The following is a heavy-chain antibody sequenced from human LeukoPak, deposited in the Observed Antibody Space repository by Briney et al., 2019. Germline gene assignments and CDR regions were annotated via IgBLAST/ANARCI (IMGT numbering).Heavy chain of an antibody. J-gene: IGHJ3*02. CDR3: ARRGKWELLHDAFDI. Sequence: SETLSLTCTVSGGSITSYYWSWMRQPPGKGLEWIGYIYYSGRTNYNPSLKSRVTISLDTSKNQVSLKLRSVTAADTAVYYCARRGKWELLHDAFDIWGQGTMVTVSS. CDR1: GGSITSYY. V-gene: IGHV4-59*08. D-gene: IGHD1-26*01. CDR2: IYYSGRT.